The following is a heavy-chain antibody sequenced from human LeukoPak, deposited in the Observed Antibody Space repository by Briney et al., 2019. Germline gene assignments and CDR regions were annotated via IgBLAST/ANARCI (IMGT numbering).Heavy chain of an antibody. J-gene: IGHJ4*02. V-gene: IGHV3-30*01. CDR2: ISYDGSNK. CDR3: ASELMVYAHY. Sequence: GGSLRLSCAASGFTFSSYAMHWVRQAPGKGLEWVAVISYDGSNKYYADSVKGRFTISRDNSKNTLYLQINSLRAEDTAVYYCASELMVYAHYWGQGTLVTVSS. D-gene: IGHD2-8*01. CDR1: GFTFSSYA.